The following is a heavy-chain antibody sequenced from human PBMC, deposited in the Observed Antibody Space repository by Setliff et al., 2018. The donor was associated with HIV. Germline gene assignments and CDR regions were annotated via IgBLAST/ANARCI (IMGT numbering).Heavy chain of an antibody. J-gene: IGHJ4*02. V-gene: IGHV3-23*01. CDR3: ARGGPYSSSSDTYDF. Sequence: PGGSLRLSCAASGFTLSNSAMTWVRQKPGRGLEWVSLIQSGGIIYYADSVKGRFTISRDNSNNILSLQMSSLRAEDTALYYCARGGPYSSSSDTYDFWGQGTLITVSS. CDR1: GFTLSNSA. D-gene: IGHD6-6*01. CDR2: IQSGGII.